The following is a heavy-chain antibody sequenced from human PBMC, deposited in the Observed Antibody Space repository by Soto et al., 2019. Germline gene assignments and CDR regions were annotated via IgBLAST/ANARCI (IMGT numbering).Heavy chain of an antibody. D-gene: IGHD3-16*01. V-gene: IGHV1-46*01. Sequence: QVQLVQSGAEVKKPGASVKVSCEASGYTFTNYYKHWVRQAPGQGLEWMAVINPSGGSTRYAQKIQGRVTMTRDTSTSTVYMELSSLRSEDTAVYYCAKTYGFLGGYYFDYWGQGTLVTVSS. CDR2: INPSGGST. CDR1: GYTFTNYY. J-gene: IGHJ4*02. CDR3: AKTYGFLGGYYFDY.